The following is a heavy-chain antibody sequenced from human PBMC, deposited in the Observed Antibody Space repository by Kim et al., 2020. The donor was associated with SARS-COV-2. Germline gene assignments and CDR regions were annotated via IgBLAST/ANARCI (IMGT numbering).Heavy chain of an antibody. CDR3: ARGALFGELILPDY. CDR1: GCSISSSSYY. Sequence: SETLSLTCTVSGCSISSSSYYWGWIRQPPGKGLEWIGSIYYSGSTYYNPSLKSRVTITVDTSKNQFSLKLSSVTAADTAVYYCARGALFGELILPDYWGQGTLVTVSS. D-gene: IGHD3-10*02. V-gene: IGHV4-39*01. J-gene: IGHJ4*02. CDR2: IYYSGST.